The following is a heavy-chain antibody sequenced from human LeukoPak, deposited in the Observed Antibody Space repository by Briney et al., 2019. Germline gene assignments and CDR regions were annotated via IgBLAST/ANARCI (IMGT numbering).Heavy chain of an antibody. CDR1: GFTFSSYW. CDR3: ARVEQLVLDY. Sequence: GGSLRLSCAASGFTFSSYWMSWVRQAPGKGLEWVSSISSSSSYIYYADSVKGRFTISRDNAKNSLYLQMNSLRAEDTAVYYCARVEQLVLDYWGQGTLVTVSS. V-gene: IGHV3-21*01. D-gene: IGHD6-6*01. CDR2: ISSSSSYI. J-gene: IGHJ4*02.